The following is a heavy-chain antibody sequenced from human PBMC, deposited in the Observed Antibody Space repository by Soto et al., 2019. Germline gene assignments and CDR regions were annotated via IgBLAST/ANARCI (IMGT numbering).Heavy chain of an antibody. CDR2: ISGSGDRL. CDR1: GFTFSSYD. J-gene: IGHJ4*02. Sequence: EVQLLESGGGLVQPGGSLRLSCAVAGFTFSSYDMSWVRQAPGQGLEWVSGISGSGDRLYYADSVKGRFAISRDNSKNTLYLQMNSLSAEDTAVYYCAKPSTTVSTGGLDYWGQGTLDTVSS. D-gene: IGHD4-17*01. V-gene: IGHV3-23*01. CDR3: AKPSTTVSTGGLDY.